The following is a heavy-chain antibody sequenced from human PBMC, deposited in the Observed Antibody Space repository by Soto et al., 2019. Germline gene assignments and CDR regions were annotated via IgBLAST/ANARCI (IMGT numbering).Heavy chain of an antibody. D-gene: IGHD3-3*01. J-gene: IGHJ4*02. V-gene: IGHV4-4*02. Sequence: SETLSLTCAVSGGSISSSNWWSWVRQPPGKGLEWIGEIYHSGSTNYNPSLKSRVTISVDKSKNQFSLKLSSVTAAEPAGYYCAGRKTPQSDSWSGPYFDYWGQGTLVTVSS. CDR2: IYHSGST. CDR1: GGSISSSNW. CDR3: AGRKTPQSDSWSGPYFDY.